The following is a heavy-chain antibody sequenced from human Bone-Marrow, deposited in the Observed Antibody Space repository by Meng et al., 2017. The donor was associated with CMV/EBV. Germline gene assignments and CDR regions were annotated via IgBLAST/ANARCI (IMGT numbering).Heavy chain of an antibody. CDR1: GFTVSSYA. J-gene: IGHJ6*02. CDR3: ARKSIFAGDGKDV. CDR2: ISDDGSNK. D-gene: IGHD3-3*01. V-gene: IGHV3-30-3*01. Sequence: GESLKISCAASGFTVSSYAMHWVRQAPGKGLEWVAVISDDGSNKYYADSVKGRFTISRDKSKNTMYLQMKSLRAEDTAVYYCARKSIFAGDGKDVWGQRMTVAASS.